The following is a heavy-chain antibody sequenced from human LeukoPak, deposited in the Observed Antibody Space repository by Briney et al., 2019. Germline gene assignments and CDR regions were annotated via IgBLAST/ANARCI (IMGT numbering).Heavy chain of an antibody. CDR3: ARLRFTDYYYYGMDV. V-gene: IGHV4-59*08. CDR1: GGSTCSYY. CDR2: IYYSGST. D-gene: IGHD3-10*01. Sequence: SETLSPTCTVSGGSTCSYYWNWIRQPPGKGLEWVGYIYYSGSTNYNPSLKSRVTISVDTSKNQFSLKLSSVTAADTAVYYCARLRFTDYYYYGMDVWGQGTTVTVSS. J-gene: IGHJ6*02.